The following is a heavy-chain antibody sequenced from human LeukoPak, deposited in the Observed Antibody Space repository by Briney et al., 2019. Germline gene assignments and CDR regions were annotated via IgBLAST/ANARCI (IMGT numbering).Heavy chain of an antibody. CDR2: ISYDGSNK. Sequence: GGSLRLSCAASGFTFSSYGMHWVRQAPGKGLEWVAVISYDGSNKYYADSVKGRFTISRDNSKNTLYLQMNSLRAEDTAVYYCAKAIVGAFIDYWGQGTLVTVSS. D-gene: IGHD1-26*01. CDR1: GFTFSSYG. V-gene: IGHV3-30*18. CDR3: AKAIVGAFIDY. J-gene: IGHJ4*02.